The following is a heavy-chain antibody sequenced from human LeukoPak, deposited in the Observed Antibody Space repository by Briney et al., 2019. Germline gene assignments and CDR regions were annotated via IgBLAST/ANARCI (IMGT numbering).Heavy chain of an antibody. CDR2: IYYSGST. V-gene: IGHV4-39*02. Sequence: SETLSLTCTVSGGSISSSSYYWGWIRQPPGKGLEWIGSIYYSGSTYYNPSLKSRVTISVDTSKNQFSLQLNSVTPEDTAVYYCARDRSGYNDYWGQGTLVTVSS. D-gene: IGHD3-3*01. CDR3: ARDRSGYNDY. CDR1: GGSISSSSYY. J-gene: IGHJ4*02.